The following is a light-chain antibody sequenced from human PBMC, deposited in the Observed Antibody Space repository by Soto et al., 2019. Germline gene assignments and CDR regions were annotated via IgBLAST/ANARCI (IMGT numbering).Light chain of an antibody. CDR3: QQYNSHWT. V-gene: IGKV1-5*01. Sequence: DIQMTQSPSSLSASVGDRVTITCQASQDISNYLNWYQQKPGKAPKLLIYDASSLESGVPSRFSGSGSGTESTLTISSLQPDDFATYYCQQYNSHWTFGQGTKVDIK. CDR1: QDISNY. CDR2: DAS. J-gene: IGKJ1*01.